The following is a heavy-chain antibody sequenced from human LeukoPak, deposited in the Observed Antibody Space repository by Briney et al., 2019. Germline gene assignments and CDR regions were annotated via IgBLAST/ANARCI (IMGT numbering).Heavy chain of an antibody. D-gene: IGHD2-2*02. CDR2: INHSGST. CDR3: ASHSYCSSTSCYTRGYYYYGMDV. CDR1: GGSFSGYY. J-gene: IGHJ6*02. V-gene: IGHV4-34*01. Sequence: SETLSLICAVYGGSFSGYYWSWIRQPPGKGLEWIGEINHSGSTNYNPSLKSRVTISVDTSKNQFSLKLSSVTAADTAVYYCASHSYCSSTSCYTRGYYYYGMDVWGQGTTVTVSS.